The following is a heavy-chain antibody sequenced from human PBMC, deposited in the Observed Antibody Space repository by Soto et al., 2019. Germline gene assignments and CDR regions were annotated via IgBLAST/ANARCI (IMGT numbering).Heavy chain of an antibody. CDR3: ARLHSSVPRGYFDH. CDR2: IYYSGTT. D-gene: IGHD4-4*01. V-gene: IGHV4-39*01. Sequence: SETLSLTCTVSGDSIGSGTYYWGWVRQPPEKGLEWVGSIYYSGTTYYKPALKSRVTISADTPKNQFSLKLTSVTAADTAIYYRARLHSSVPRGYFDHWGKGILVTVSS. CDR1: GDSIGSGTYY. J-gene: IGHJ4*02.